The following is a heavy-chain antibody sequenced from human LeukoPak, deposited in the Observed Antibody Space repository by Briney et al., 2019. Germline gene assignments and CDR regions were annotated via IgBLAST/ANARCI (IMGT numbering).Heavy chain of an antibody. D-gene: IGHD6-13*01. V-gene: IGHV4-38-2*02. CDR1: GYSISSGYY. J-gene: IGHJ4*02. Sequence: SETLSLTCTVSGYSISSGYYWGWIRQPPGKGREWIGSIYHSGSTYYNPSLKSRVTISVDTSKNQFSLRLSSVTAADTAVYYCAREGSSWFEFESWGQGTLVTVSS. CDR2: IYHSGST. CDR3: AREGSSWFEFES.